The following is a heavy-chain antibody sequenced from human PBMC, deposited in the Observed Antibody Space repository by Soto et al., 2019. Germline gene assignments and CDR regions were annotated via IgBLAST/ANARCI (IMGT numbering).Heavy chain of an antibody. CDR3: ARSPVLLWFGELVVNWFDP. J-gene: IGHJ5*02. D-gene: IGHD3-10*01. CDR1: GGSISSGGYY. CDR2: IYYSGST. Sequence: LSLTCTVSGGSISSGGYYWSWIRQHPGKGLEWIGYIYYSGSTYYNPSLKSRVTISVDTSKNQFSLKLSSVTAADTAVYYCARSPVLLWFGELVVNWFDPWGQGTLVTVSS. V-gene: IGHV4-31*03.